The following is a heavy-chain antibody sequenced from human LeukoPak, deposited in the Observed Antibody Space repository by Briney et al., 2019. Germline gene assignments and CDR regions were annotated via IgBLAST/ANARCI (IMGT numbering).Heavy chain of an antibody. CDR1: GYTFTSYG. V-gene: IGHV1-18*01. Sequence: GASVKVSCKASGYTFTSYGISWVRQAPGQGLEWMGWVSAYNGNTNYAQKLQGRVTMTTDTSTSTAYMELRSLRSDDTAVYYCARAQDGGTGTTDAVGVLWWESYFDYWGQGTLVTVSS. CDR3: ARAQDGGTGTTDAVGVLWWESYFDY. J-gene: IGHJ4*02. CDR2: VSAYNGNT. D-gene: IGHD1-1*01.